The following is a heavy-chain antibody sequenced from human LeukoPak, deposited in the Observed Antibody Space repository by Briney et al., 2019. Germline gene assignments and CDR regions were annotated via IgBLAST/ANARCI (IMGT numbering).Heavy chain of an antibody. CDR1: GFTFSSYW. CDR3: ARDLCGGGYDLYDF. V-gene: IGHV3-7*01. D-gene: IGHD5-12*01. CDR2: IKQDGSEK. Sequence: PGGSLRLSCAASGFTFSSYWMNWVRQAPGKGLEWVANIKQDGSEKYYVDSVKGRFTISRDNAKNSLYLQMNSLRAENTPVYYCARDLCGGGYDLYDFWGQGTLVTVSS. J-gene: IGHJ4*02.